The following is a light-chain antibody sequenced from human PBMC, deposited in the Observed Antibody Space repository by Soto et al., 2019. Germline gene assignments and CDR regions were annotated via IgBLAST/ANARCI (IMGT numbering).Light chain of an antibody. J-gene: IGKJ5*01. CDR2: AAS. V-gene: IGKV1-39*01. Sequence: GYRVTVTCRASQSIGKHLNWYQQKPGKAPKFLIYAASNLQSGVPSRFSGSGSGTDFTLTVNSLQPEDFATYYCQQGYTSAITFGQGTRLETK. CDR1: QSIGKH. CDR3: QQGYTSAIT.